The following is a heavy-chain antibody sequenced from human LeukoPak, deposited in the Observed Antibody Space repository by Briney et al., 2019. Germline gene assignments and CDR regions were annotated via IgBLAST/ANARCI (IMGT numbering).Heavy chain of an antibody. V-gene: IGHV3-23*01. D-gene: IGHD3-3*01. CDR1: GFTFSSYA. CDR2: ISGSGGST. Sequence: PGASLRLSCAASGFTFSSYAMSWVRQAPGKGLGGVSAISGSGGSTYYADSVKGRFTISRDNSKNTLYLQMNSLRAEDTAVYYCARDRRFLEWFSPSGMDVWGQGTTVTVSS. CDR3: ARDRRFLEWFSPSGMDV. J-gene: IGHJ6*02.